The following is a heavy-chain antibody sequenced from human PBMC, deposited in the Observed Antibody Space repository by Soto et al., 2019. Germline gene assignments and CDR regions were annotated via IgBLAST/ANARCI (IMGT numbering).Heavy chain of an antibody. J-gene: IGHJ4*02. CDR3: SLGYCSCCHGCYLDY. D-gene: IGHD2-15*01. V-gene: IGHV3-30*03. CDR2: ISYDGTNK. Sequence: QVQLVESGGGVVQPGRSLRLSCAASGTTFSSYGMHWVRQAPGKWLEWVAAISYDGTNKYYADSVQGRFTISRDNSKNTLYLQMNSLRPDDTAVFYCSLGYCSCCHGCYLDYWGQGTLVTVSP. CDR1: GTTFSSYG.